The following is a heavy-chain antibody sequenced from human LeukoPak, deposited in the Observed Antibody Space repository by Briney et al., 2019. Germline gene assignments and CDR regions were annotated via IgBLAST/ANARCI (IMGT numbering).Heavy chain of an antibody. CDR1: GGSISNYF. J-gene: IGHJ5*02. Sequence: SETLSLTCTVSGGSISNYFWSWIRQPPGKGLQWIGYIYYSGSTNYNPSLKSRVTISVDTSKNQFSLKLSSVTAADTAVYYCARDSSSRNGWFDPWGQGTLVTVSS. CDR3: ARDSSSRNGWFDP. V-gene: IGHV4-59*01. CDR2: IYYSGST. D-gene: IGHD6-13*01.